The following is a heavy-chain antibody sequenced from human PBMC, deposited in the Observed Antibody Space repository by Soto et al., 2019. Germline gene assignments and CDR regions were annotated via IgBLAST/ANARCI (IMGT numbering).Heavy chain of an antibody. V-gene: IGHV4-61*01. Sequence: SETLSLTCTVSDGSVSSGSYYWTWMRQPPGKGLEWIGYIYSSGSTLYNPSLKSRVIISADTSMNQFSLKLSSVTAADTAVYYCERDSLALFDSWGQGTVVTVSS. D-gene: IGHD5-12*01. CDR1: DGSVSSGSYY. J-gene: IGHJ4*02. CDR2: IYSSGST. CDR3: ERDSLALFDS.